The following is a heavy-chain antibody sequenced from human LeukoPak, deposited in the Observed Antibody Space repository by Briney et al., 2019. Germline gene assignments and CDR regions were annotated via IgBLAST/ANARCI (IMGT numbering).Heavy chain of an antibody. J-gene: IGHJ6*02. Sequence: SSVPVSCKASGGTFSSYAISWVRQAPGQGLEWMGGIIPIFGRANYAQKFQGRVTITADESTSTAYMELSSLRSEDTAVYYCARENSAGRGYHYGMDVWGQGTRVTVSS. V-gene: IGHV1-69*13. CDR3: ARENSAGRGYHYGMDV. D-gene: IGHD6-19*01. CDR1: GGTFSSYA. CDR2: IIPIFGRA.